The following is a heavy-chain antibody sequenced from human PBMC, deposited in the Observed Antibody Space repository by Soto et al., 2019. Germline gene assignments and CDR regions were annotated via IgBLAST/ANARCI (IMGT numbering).Heavy chain of an antibody. CDR2: IWYDGSSK. CDR1: GFSFSTYG. J-gene: IGHJ4*02. V-gene: IGHV3-33*01. CDR3: ARDIAVRRFDY. D-gene: IGHD2-15*01. Sequence: QVQLVESGGGVAQPGASLRLSCAASGFSFSTYGMDWVRQAPGKGLEWVAMIWYDGSSKFYVDSVKGRFTISKDDSKNTLYLQMTGLRPEDTAVYFCARDIAVRRFDYWGQGALVTVSS.